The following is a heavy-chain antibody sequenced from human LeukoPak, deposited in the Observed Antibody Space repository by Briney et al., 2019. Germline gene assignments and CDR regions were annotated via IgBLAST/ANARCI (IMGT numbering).Heavy chain of an antibody. D-gene: IGHD3-16*02. V-gene: IGHV4-61*02. CDR1: GGSISSGNYY. Sequence: PSQTLSLTCSVSGGSISSGNYYWSWIRQPAGKGLEWIGRIYTSGSTNYNPSLKSRVTISVDTSKNQFSLKLSSVTAADTAAYYCARPSMITFGGAISVWGQGTLVTVS. CDR3: ARPSMITFGGAISV. J-gene: IGHJ4*02. CDR2: IYTSGST.